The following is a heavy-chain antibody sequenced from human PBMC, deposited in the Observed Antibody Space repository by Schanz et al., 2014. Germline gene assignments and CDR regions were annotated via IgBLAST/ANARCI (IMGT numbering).Heavy chain of an antibody. D-gene: IGHD3-16*01. CDR1: GYTFTSYG. V-gene: IGHV1-18*01. Sequence: QVQLVQSGDEVKKPGASVKVSCKTSGYTFTSYGISWVRQAPGQGLEWMGWISPYNGNTNYAQKLQGRVTMTADTSTSTAYMDLRSLTSEDTAVYYCAKVAEEGPHINNWGGDYFDIWAQGTLVTVSS. CDR3: AKVAEEGPHINNWGGDYFDI. CDR2: ISPYNGNT. J-gene: IGHJ4*02.